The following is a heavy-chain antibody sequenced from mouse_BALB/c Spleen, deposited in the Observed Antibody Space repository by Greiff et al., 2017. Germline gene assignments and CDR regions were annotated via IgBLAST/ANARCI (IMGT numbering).Heavy chain of an antibody. Sequence: EVKLVESGGGLVQPGGSRKLSCAASGFTFRSFGMHWVRQAPEKGLEWVAYISSGSSTIYYADTVKGRFTISRDNPKNTLFLQMTSLRSEDTAMYYCARFGYYGSSHCDDWGQGTTLTVSS. D-gene: IGHD1-1*01. CDR2: ISSGSSTI. CDR1: GFTFRSFG. V-gene: IGHV5-17*02. J-gene: IGHJ2*01. CDR3: ARFGYYGSSHCDD.